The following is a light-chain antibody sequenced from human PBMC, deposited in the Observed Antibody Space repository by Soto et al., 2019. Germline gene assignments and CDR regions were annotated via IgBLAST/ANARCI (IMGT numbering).Light chain of an antibody. CDR2: DVS. V-gene: IGLV2-14*01. J-gene: IGLJ1*01. CDR1: SSDVGGYNY. CDR3: SSNTTSNTRQIV. Sequence: QSALTQPASVSGSPGQSSTISCTGTSSDVGGYNYVSWYQQHPGKAPKFMIYDVSNRPSGVSNRFSGSKSGNTASLTISGLQAEDEADYYCSSNTTSNTRQIVFRPGTKVTVL.